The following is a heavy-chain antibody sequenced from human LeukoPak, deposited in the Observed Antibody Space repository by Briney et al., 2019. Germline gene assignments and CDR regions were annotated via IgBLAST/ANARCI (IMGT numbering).Heavy chain of an antibody. CDR1: GGSISSYY. CDR2: IYYSGST. D-gene: IGHD2/OR15-2a*01. Sequence: SETLSLTCTVSGGSISSYYWSWIRQPPGKGLEWIGYIYYSGSTYYNPSLKSRVTISVDTSKNQFSLKLSSVTAADTAVYYCAGGGYGSTTLPFDYWGQGTLVTVSS. CDR3: AGGGYGSTTLPFDY. J-gene: IGHJ4*02. V-gene: IGHV4-30-4*01.